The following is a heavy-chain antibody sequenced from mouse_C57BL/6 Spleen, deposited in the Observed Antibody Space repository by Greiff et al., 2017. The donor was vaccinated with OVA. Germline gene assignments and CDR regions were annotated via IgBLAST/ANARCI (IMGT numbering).Heavy chain of an antibody. V-gene: IGHV5-17*01. CDR1: GFTFSDYG. D-gene: IGHD2-5*01. CDR2: ISSGSSTI. J-gene: IGHJ3*01. Sequence: EVKLVESGGGLVKPGGSLKLSCAASGFTFSDYGMHWVRQAPEKGLEWVAYISSGSSTIYYADTVKGRFTISRDNAKNTLFLQMTSLRSEDTAMYYCAREEAYYSNYGWFAYWGQGTLVTVSA. CDR3: AREEAYYSNYGWFAY.